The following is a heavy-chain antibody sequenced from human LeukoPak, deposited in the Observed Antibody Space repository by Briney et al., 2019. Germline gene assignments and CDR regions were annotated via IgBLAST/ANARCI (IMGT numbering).Heavy chain of an antibody. Sequence: GGSLRLSCAASGFTFSSYSMNWVRQAPGKGLEWXXXISSSSSYIYYADSVKGRFTISRDNAKNSLYLRMNSLRAEDTAVYYCARIMVRGVIIPPYFDYWGQGTLVTVSS. J-gene: IGHJ4*02. CDR2: ISSSSSYI. D-gene: IGHD3-10*01. V-gene: IGHV3-21*01. CDR1: GFTFSSYS. CDR3: ARIMVRGVIIPPYFDY.